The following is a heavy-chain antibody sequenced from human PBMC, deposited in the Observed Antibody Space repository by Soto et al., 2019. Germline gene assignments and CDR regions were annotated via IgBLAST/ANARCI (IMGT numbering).Heavy chain of an antibody. Sequence: QVQLVESGGGEVQPGRSLTISCAASGFTFSTYGMHWVRQTPGKGLEWVAVISYDGTNKFYSDSVKGRFTISRDNFKNTLPLQMNSLRADDTAVYSCAKDLQSYGDYDYYCYGMDVWGLGTRGTVSS. CDR3: AKDLQSYGDYDYYCYGMDV. J-gene: IGHJ6*02. D-gene: IGHD4-17*01. CDR1: GFTFSTYG. CDR2: ISYDGTNK. V-gene: IGHV3-30*18.